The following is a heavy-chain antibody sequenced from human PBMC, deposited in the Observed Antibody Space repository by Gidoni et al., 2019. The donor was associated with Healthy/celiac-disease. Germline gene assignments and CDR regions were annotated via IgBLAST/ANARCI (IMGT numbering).Heavy chain of an antibody. V-gene: IGHV1-69*01. J-gene: IGHJ6*02. CDR3: ARGGIAVAGTYVEYYGMDV. Sequence: QVQLVQSGAEVKKPGSSVKVSCKASGGTFSSYAIRWVRQAPGQGLEWMGGIIPIFGTANYAQKFQGRVTITADESTSTAYMELSSLRSEDTAVYYCARGGIAVAGTYVEYYGMDVWGQGTTVTVSS. D-gene: IGHD6-19*01. CDR2: IIPIFGTA. CDR1: GGTFSSYA.